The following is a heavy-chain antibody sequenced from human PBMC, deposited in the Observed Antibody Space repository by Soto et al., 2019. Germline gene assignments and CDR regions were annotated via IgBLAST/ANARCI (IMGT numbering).Heavy chain of an antibody. J-gene: IGHJ4*02. Sequence: EVQLVESGGGLVQPGGSLRLSCAASGFTFSSYWMSWVRQAPGKGLEWVANIKQDGSEKYYVDSVKGRFTISRDNAKNSLYLQMNSLRAEDTAVYYCARVRFRILEWSYFDYWGQGTLVTVSS. CDR3: ARVRFRILEWSYFDY. D-gene: IGHD3-3*01. V-gene: IGHV3-7*01. CDR2: IKQDGSEK. CDR1: GFTFSSYW.